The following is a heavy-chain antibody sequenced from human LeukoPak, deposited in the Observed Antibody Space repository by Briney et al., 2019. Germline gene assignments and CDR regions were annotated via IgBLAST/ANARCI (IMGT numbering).Heavy chain of an antibody. D-gene: IGHD6-13*01. CDR2: IYTSGST. J-gene: IGHJ6*03. Sequence: SETLSLTCTVSGGSISSYYWSWIRQPAGKGLEWIGRIYTSGSTNYNPSLKSRVTMSVDTSKNQFSLKLSSVIAADTAVYYCARDGVAAAGTLGLNYYYYMDVWGKGTTVTISS. V-gene: IGHV4-4*07. CDR1: GGSISSYY. CDR3: ARDGVAAAGTLGLNYYYYMDV.